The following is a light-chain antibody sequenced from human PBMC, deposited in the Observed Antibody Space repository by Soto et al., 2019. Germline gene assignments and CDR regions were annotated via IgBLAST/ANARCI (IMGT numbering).Light chain of an antibody. J-gene: IGKJ1*01. CDR2: GAS. Sequence: IVITQSASNLSLCPGERATLCCRASQSVSSSYLAWYQQKPGQAPRLLIYGASSRATGIPDRFSGSGSGTEFTLTISSLQSEDFAIYYWQQYKNGWTFGQGTKVDIK. CDR1: QSVSSSY. V-gene: IGKV3D-15*01. CDR3: QQYKNGWT.